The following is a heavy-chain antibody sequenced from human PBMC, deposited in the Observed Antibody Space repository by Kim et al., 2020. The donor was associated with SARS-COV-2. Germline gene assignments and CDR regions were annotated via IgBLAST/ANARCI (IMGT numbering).Heavy chain of an antibody. Sequence: GGAKNYVDSVKGRVTISRDNAKSSLYLQMNSLRAEDTALYYCAGLRGFWGQGTLVTVSS. V-gene: IGHV3-7*01. CDR3: AGLRGF. J-gene: IGHJ1*01. CDR2: GGAK.